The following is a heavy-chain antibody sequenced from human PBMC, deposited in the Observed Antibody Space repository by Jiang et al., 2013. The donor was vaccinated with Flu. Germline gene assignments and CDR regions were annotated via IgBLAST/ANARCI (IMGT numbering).Heavy chain of an antibody. V-gene: IGHV4-34*01. CDR3: AGCSGDCAVDY. J-gene: IGHJ4*02. Sequence: LLKPSDTLSLTCEAYGASFNGYYWTWIRQPPGKGLEWIGEVNHGGRVNYNPSLKSRLTMAVDTSKKQFSLKMNSVTAADTGVYYCAGCSGDCAVDYWGRGTLVTVTS. D-gene: IGHD2-21*02. CDR1: GASFNGYY. CDR2: VNHGGRV.